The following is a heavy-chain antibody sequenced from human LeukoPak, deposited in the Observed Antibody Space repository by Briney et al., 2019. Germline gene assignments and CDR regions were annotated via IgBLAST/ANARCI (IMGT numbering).Heavy chain of an antibody. CDR1: GYPIRNGYY. CDR2: IFHTGST. V-gene: IGHV4-38-2*02. CDR3: AGLQGPVGEFNTVD. J-gene: IGHJ4*02. Sequence: SETLSLTCSVSGYPIRNGYYWGWIRQPPGKRLEWIGRIFHTGSTNYNPSLTSRVTISVDSSRNQFSLTLNSVTAADTAVYYCAGLQGPVGEFNTVDWGQGTLVTVSS. D-gene: IGHD3-10*01.